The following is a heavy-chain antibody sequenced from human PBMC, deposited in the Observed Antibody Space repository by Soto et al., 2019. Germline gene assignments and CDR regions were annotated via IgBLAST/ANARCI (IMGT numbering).Heavy chain of an antibody. Sequence: QLQLQESGPGLVKPSETLSLTCTVSGGSISSSSYYWGWIRQPPGKGLEWIGSIYYSGSTYYNPSLKSRVTIAVDMSKNQCSLKLSSVTAADTAVYYCAIHAYSGYDWGSGMDVWGQGTTITASS. CDR1: GGSISSSSYY. J-gene: IGHJ6*02. V-gene: IGHV4-39*01. CDR3: AIHAYSGYDWGSGMDV. CDR2: IYYSGST. D-gene: IGHD5-12*01.